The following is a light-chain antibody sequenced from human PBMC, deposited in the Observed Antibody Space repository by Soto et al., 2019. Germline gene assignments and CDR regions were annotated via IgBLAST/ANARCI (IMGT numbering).Light chain of an antibody. CDR3: SSYTSSSTLYV. J-gene: IGLJ1*01. V-gene: IGLV2-14*01. CDR2: DVS. Sequence: QSVLTEPASVSVSTGQSITISCTGTSSEVGGYNYVSWYQQHPGKAPKLMIYDVSNRPSGVSDRFSGSKSGNTASLTISGLQAEDEADYSCSSYTSSSTLYVFGPGTKVTV. CDR1: SSEVGGYNY.